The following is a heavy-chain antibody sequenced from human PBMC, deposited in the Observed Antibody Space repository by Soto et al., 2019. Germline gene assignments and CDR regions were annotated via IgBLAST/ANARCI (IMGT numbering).Heavy chain of an antibody. CDR3: ARHFVAVVIKGWGY. V-gene: IGHV4-39*01. D-gene: IGHD3-10*01. J-gene: IGHJ4*02. CDR2: TYYNGNA. Sequence: SETLSLTCNVSGGSIDRSNYYWGLLRQPPGKGLEWIGTTYYNGNAYYNPSLRSRVSMSVDTSKNQFSLKLVSVTAADTAVYYCARHFVAVVIKGWGYWGQGTLVTVSS. CDR1: GGSIDRSNYY.